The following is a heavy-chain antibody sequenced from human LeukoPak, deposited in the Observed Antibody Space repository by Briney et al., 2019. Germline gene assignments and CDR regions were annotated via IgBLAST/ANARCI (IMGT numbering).Heavy chain of an antibody. D-gene: IGHD2-15*01. CDR3: ARVPPHCSGGSCYFDY. Sequence: GGSLRLSCAASGFTFSDYYMSWIRQAPGKGLEWASYISSSGSTIYYADSVKGRFTISRDNAKNSLYLQMNSLRAEDTAVYYCARVPPHCSGGSCYFDYWGQGTLVTVSS. CDR1: GFTFSDYY. V-gene: IGHV3-11*04. CDR2: ISSSGSTI. J-gene: IGHJ4*02.